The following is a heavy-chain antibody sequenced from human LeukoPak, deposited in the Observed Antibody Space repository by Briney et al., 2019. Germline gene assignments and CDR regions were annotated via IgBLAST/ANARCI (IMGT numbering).Heavy chain of an antibody. J-gene: IGHJ4*02. CDR1: GFTFDDYG. CDR2: INWNGGST. Sequence: GGSLRLSCAASGFTFDDYGMSWVRQAPGKGLEWVSGINWNGGSTGYADSVKGRFTISRDNAKNSLYLQMNSPRAEDTALYYCARNTYYGSGSYRSYFDYWGQGTLVTVSS. D-gene: IGHD3-10*01. CDR3: ARNTYYGSGSYRSYFDY. V-gene: IGHV3-20*04.